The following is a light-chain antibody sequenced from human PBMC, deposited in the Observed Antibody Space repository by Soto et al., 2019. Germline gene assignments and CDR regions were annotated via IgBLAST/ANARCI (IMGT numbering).Light chain of an antibody. CDR3: QQYHNWPWT. V-gene: IGKV3-15*01. Sequence: EIVMSQSPATLSVSPGERATLSCRASQSVSSNLAWYLQRPGQAPRLLIFGASVRATRIPARVSGSGSGTEFALTLSSLQSEDFGVYYCQQYHNWPWTFGQGTTVELK. CDR2: GAS. CDR1: QSVSSN. J-gene: IGKJ1*01.